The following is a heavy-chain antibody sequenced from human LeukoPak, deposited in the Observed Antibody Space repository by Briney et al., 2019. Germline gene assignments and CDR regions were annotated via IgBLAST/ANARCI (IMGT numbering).Heavy chain of an antibody. CDR2: IRYDGSNK. CDR1: GFTFSSYG. V-gene: IGHV3-30*02. D-gene: IGHD5-12*01. CDR3: AKAPKRGYSGYDPLGPFDY. Sequence: GGSLRLSCAASGFTFSSYGMHWVRQAPGKGLEWVAFIRYDGSNKYYADSVKGRFTISRDNSKNTLCLQMNGLRAEDTAVYYCAKAPKRGYSGYDPLGPFDYWGQGTLVTVSS. J-gene: IGHJ4*02.